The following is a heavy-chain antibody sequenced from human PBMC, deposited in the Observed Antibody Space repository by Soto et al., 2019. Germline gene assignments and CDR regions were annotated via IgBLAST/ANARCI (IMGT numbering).Heavy chain of an antibody. J-gene: IGHJ5*02. V-gene: IGHV1-69*04. CDR2: IIPILGIA. Sequence: ASVKVSCKASGYTFTGYYMHWVRQAPGQGLEWMGRIIPILGIANYAQKFQGRVTITADKSTSTAYMELSSLRSEDTAVYYCARVRNWNDWFDPWGQGTLVTVSS. CDR1: GYTFTGYY. D-gene: IGHD1-20*01. CDR3: ARVRNWNDWFDP.